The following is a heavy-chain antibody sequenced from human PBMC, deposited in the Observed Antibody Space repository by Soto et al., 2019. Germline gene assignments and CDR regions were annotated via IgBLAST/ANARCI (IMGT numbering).Heavy chain of an antibody. Sequence: QVQLVESGGGVVQPGRSLRLSCAASGFTFSSYGMHWVRQAPGKGLEWVAVIWYDGSNKYYADSVKGRFTISRDNSKNTLYLQMNSLRAEDMAVYYCARDRDSGSLDYWGQGTLVTVSS. J-gene: IGHJ4*02. V-gene: IGHV3-33*01. CDR1: GFTFSSYG. D-gene: IGHD1-26*01. CDR2: IWYDGSNK. CDR3: ARDRDSGSLDY.